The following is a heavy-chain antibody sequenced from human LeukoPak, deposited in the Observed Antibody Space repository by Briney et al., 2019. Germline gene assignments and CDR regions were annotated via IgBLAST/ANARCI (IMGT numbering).Heavy chain of an antibody. CDR2: INTNTGNP. Sequence: ASVKVPCKASGYTFTSYAMNWVRQAPGQGLEWMGWINTNTGNPTYAQGFTGRFVFSLDTSVSTAYLQISSLKAEDTAVYYCARDRFYDSSGYIPSRRYYYGMDVWGQGTTVTVSS. D-gene: IGHD3-22*01. CDR1: GYTFTSYA. CDR3: ARDRFYDSSGYIPSRRYYYGMDV. J-gene: IGHJ6*02. V-gene: IGHV7-4-1*02.